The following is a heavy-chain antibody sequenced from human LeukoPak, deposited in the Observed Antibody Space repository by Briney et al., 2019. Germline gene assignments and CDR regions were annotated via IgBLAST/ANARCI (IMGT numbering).Heavy chain of an antibody. J-gene: IGHJ6*03. D-gene: IGHD1-7*01. CDR3: ARDSSQLELLIYMDV. Sequence: GASVKVSCKASGYTFTGYYMHWVRQAPGQGLEWMGWINPNSGGTNYAQKFQGRVTMTRDTSISTAYMELSRLRSDDTAVYYCARDSSQLELLIYMDVWGKGTTVTVSS. CDR2: INPNSGGT. V-gene: IGHV1-2*02. CDR1: GYTFTGYY.